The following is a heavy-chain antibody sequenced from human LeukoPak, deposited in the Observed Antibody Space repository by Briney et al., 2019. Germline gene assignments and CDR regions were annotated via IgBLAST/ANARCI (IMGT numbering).Heavy chain of an antibody. CDR2: IKQDGSEK. CDR3: ARDKAGIAVAGTDY. Sequence: GGSLRLSCAASGFTFSSYSMNWVRQAPGKGLEWVANIKQDGSEKYYVDSVKGRFTISRDNAKNSLYLQMNSLRAEDTAVYYCARDKAGIAVAGTDYWDQGTLVTVSS. V-gene: IGHV3-7*01. J-gene: IGHJ4*02. CDR1: GFTFSSYS. D-gene: IGHD6-19*01.